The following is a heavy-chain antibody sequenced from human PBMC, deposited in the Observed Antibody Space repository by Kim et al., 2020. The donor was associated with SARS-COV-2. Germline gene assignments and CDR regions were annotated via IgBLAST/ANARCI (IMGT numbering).Heavy chain of an antibody. Sequence: SETLSLTCTVSGGSISSGDDYWSWIRQPPGKGLQWIGYINYSGNTHYNPSLKSRVIMSVDTSKNQFYLHLYSVTAADTAVYYCARDRKVSGFNMVRGIIGSYSHYYGMDVWGQGTTVTVSS. V-gene: IGHV4-30-4*01. D-gene: IGHD3-10*01. J-gene: IGHJ6*02. CDR1: GGSISSGDDY. CDR2: INYSGNT. CDR3: ARDRKVSGFNMVRGIIGSYSHYYGMDV.